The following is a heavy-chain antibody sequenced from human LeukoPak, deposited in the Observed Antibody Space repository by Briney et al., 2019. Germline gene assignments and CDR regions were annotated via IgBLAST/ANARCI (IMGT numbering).Heavy chain of an antibody. Sequence: SETLSLTCTVSGGSISSYCWSWIRQPAGKGLEWIGRIYTSGSTNYNPSLKSRVTMSVDTSKNQFSMKLSSVTAADTAVYYCARGFYDILTGNNWFDPWGQGTLVTVSS. CDR3: ARGFYDILTGNNWFDP. CDR2: IYTSGST. CDR1: GGSISSYC. V-gene: IGHV4-4*07. J-gene: IGHJ5*02. D-gene: IGHD3-9*01.